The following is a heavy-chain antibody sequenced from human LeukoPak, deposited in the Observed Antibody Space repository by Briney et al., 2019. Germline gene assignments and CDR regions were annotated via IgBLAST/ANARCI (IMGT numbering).Heavy chain of an antibody. CDR3: ARSGGIWAFDY. CDR1: GGSISSYY. V-gene: IGHV4-59*08. D-gene: IGHD1-26*01. CDR2: IYYSGST. J-gene: IGHJ4*02. Sequence: PSETLSLTCTVSGGSISSYYWSWIRQPPGKGLEWIGYIYYSGSTNYNPSLKSRVTISVDTSKNQFSLKLSSVTAADTAVYYCARSGGIWAFDYWAREPWSPSPQ.